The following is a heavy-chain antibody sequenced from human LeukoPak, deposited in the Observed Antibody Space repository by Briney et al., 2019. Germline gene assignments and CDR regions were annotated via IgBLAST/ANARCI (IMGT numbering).Heavy chain of an antibody. D-gene: IGHD5-24*01. J-gene: IGHJ4*02. CDR3: TTAVMATIY. Sequence: GGSLRLSCAASGFTFSNAWMSWVRQAPGKGLEWVGRIKSKTDGCTTDYAATVKGRFTISREDSKNTLYLQMNSLKTEDTAVYYCTTAVMATIYWGQGTLVTVSS. CDR2: IKSKTDGCTT. V-gene: IGHV3-15*01. CDR1: GFTFSNAW.